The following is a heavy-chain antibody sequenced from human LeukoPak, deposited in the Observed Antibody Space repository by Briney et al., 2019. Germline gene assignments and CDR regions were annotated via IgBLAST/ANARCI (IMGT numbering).Heavy chain of an antibody. J-gene: IGHJ4*02. CDR2: ISGSGGST. Sequence: GGSLRLSCAASGFTFNTYAMTWVRQAPGKGLEWVSAISGSGGSTYYADSVKGRFTISRDNSKNTLYLQMNSLRAEDTAVYYCAKERSGSYDSWGQGTLVTVSS. D-gene: IGHD3-10*01. CDR1: GFTFNTYA. V-gene: IGHV3-23*01. CDR3: AKERSGSYDS.